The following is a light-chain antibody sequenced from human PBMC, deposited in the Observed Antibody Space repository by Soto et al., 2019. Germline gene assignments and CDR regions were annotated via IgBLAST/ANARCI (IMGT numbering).Light chain of an antibody. J-gene: IGLJ3*02. CDR2: DVS. CDR3: SSYTSSSTPA. Sequence: QSALTQPASVSGSPGQSITISCTGTSSDVGGYNYVSWYQQHPGKAPKLMIYDVSNRPSGVSNRFSGSKSGNTASLTISGLQAEDEADYYCSSYTSSSTPAFGGGTKVPS. V-gene: IGLV2-14*01. CDR1: SSDVGGYNY.